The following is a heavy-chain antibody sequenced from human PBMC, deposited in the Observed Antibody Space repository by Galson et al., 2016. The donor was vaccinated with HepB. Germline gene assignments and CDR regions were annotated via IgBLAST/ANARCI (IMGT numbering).Heavy chain of an antibody. CDR1: GDSVSDLTYY. J-gene: IGHJ5*02. Sequence: SETLSLTCTVSGDSVSDLTYYWNWIRQSPGQGLEWIGYISNSGSTNYNPSLKSRVTISVDTSKKQFSLTLTSVTSADSALYYCARGSNLWGAGFAPWGQGTLVIVSS. V-gene: IGHV4-61*01. CDR2: ISNSGST. D-gene: IGHD3-16*01. CDR3: ARGSNLWGAGFAP.